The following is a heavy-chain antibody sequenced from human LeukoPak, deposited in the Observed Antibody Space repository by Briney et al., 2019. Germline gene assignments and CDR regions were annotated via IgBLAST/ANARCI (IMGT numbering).Heavy chain of an antibody. Sequence: GGSLRLSCAASGFTFSSYWMSWVRQAPGKGLEWVANIKQDGSEKYYVDSVKDRFTISRDNSKNTLYLQMNSLRAEDTAVYYCAREGRRGVYFDYWGQGTLVTVSS. J-gene: IGHJ4*02. CDR3: AREGRRGVYFDY. CDR2: IKQDGSEK. V-gene: IGHV3-7*01. D-gene: IGHD3-10*01. CDR1: GFTFSSYW.